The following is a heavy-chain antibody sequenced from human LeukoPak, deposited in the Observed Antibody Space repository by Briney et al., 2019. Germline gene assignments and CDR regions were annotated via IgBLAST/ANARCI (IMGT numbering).Heavy chain of an antibody. CDR2: IKQDGSEK. D-gene: IGHD4-17*01. J-gene: IGHJ5*02. CDR1: GFPFSSYW. V-gene: IGHV3-7*05. CDR3: ARDQGRTTVTNWFDP. Sequence: GGSLRLSCAASGFPFSSYWMSWVRQAPGKGLEWVANIKQDGSEKYYVDSVKGRFTISRDNAKNSLYLQMNSLRAEDTAVYYCARDQGRTTVTNWFDPWGQGTLVTVSS.